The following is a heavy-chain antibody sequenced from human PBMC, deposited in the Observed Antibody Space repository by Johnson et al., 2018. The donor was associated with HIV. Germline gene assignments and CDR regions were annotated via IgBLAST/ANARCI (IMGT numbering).Heavy chain of an antibody. CDR1: GFTFSSYW. D-gene: IGHD1-26*01. CDR2: ISGHST. J-gene: IGHJ3*02. CDR3: ARSYSRWDDVFDI. Sequence: VQLVESGGGLVQPGGSLRLSCAASGFTFSSYWMSWVRQAPGKGLEWVSSISGHSTYYADSVKGRFTISRDNAKNSLYLQVNSLRAEDTAVYYCARSYSRWDDVFDIWGQGTMVTVSS. V-gene: IGHV3-21*01.